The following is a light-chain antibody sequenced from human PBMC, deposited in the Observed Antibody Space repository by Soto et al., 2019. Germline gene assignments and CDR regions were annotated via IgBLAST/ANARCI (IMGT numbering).Light chain of an antibody. V-gene: IGLV4-69*01. Sequence: QLVLTQSPSASASLGASVKLTCTLSSGHSSYAIAWHQQQPEKGPRYLMKLNSDGSHSKGDGIPDRFSGSSSGAERYLTISSLQSEDEADYYCQTWGTGIRGVFGGGPKVTVL. CDR2: LNSDGSH. CDR1: SGHSSYA. CDR3: QTWGTGIRGV. J-gene: IGLJ2*01.